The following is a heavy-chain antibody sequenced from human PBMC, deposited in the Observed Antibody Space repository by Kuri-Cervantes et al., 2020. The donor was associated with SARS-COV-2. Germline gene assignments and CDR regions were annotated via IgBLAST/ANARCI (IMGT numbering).Heavy chain of an antibody. CDR2: IRSKAYGGTT. V-gene: IGHV3-49*03. CDR1: GFTFGDYA. Sequence: GGSLRLSCTASGFTFGDYAMSWFRQAPGKGLEWVGFIRSKAYGGTTEYAASVKGRFTISRDDSKSIAYLQMNSLKTEDTAVYYCARPEMVRGVDYWGQGTLVTVSS. J-gene: IGHJ4*02. CDR3: ARPEMVRGVDY. D-gene: IGHD5-24*01.